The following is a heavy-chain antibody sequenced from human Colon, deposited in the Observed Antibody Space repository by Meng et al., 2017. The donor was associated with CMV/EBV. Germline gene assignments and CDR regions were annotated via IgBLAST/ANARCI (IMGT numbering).Heavy chain of an antibody. CDR3: VRGAWNSRGCFDH. J-gene: IGHJ4*02. CDR1: GYTVSSYG. D-gene: IGHD1-7*01. CDR2: ISTSIGN. Sequence: ASVKVSCKASGYTVSSYGISWVRQAPGQGLEWMGCISTSIGNQYAQKFQGRVIMTTDSPTNTAYLEMMSLTFEDTAVYYCVRGAWNSRGCFDHWGQGALVTVSS. V-gene: IGHV1-18*01.